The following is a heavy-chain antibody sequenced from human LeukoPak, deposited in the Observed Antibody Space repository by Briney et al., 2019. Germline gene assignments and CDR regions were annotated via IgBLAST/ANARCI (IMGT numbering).Heavy chain of an antibody. D-gene: IGHD2-2*03. CDR1: GFTFDDYA. Sequence: PGGSLRLSCAAFGFTFDDYAMHWVRQAPGTGLEWVSLISGDAGSTYYADSVRGRFTISRDNSKNSLYLQMNSLRTEDTALYYCAKDIGYCSSTSCSMFDDAFDIWGQGTMVTVSS. V-gene: IGHV3-43*02. J-gene: IGHJ3*02. CDR2: ISGDAGST. CDR3: AKDIGYCSSTSCSMFDDAFDI.